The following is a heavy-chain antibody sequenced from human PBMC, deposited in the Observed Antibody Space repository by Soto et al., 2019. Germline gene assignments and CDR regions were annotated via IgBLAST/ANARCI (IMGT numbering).Heavy chain of an antibody. D-gene: IGHD6-13*01. V-gene: IGHV1-18*04. CDR2: ISAYNGNT. CDR1: GYTFTSYG. J-gene: IGHJ5*02. CDR3: ARDKSLSIAAAGTWFDP. Sequence: QVQLVQSGAEVKKPGASVKVSCKASGYTFTSYGISWVRQAPGQGLEWMGWISAYNGNTNYAQKLQGRGTITTDTSTSTAYMELRSLRSDDTAVYYCARDKSLSIAAAGTWFDPWGQGTLVTVSS.